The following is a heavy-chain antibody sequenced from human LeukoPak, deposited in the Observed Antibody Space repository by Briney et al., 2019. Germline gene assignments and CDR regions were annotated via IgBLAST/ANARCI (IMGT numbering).Heavy chain of an antibody. CDR3: ARNIVVVPAATSGYYGMDV. J-gene: IGHJ6*02. CDR1: GYTFTGYY. D-gene: IGHD2-2*01. V-gene: IGHV1-2*02. CDR2: INPNRGGT. Sequence: ASVKVSCKASGYTFTGYYMHWVRQAPGQGLEWMGWINPNRGGTNYAQKFQGRVTMTRDTSISTAYMELSRLRSDDTAVYYCARNIVVVPAATSGYYGMDVWGQGTTDTVSS.